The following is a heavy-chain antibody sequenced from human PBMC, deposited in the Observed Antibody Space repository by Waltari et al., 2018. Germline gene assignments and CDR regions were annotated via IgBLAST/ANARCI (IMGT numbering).Heavy chain of an antibody. D-gene: IGHD3-16*02. Sequence: EVQLLESAGGLVQPGAAMRLSWAASGFSFMGFAMTWVRQAPGEGLECVASISGSGATPFYADSVKGRFTIVRDNSRDTVYLQMNSLRVDDSAVYYCAKGSRGYTNYFFDSWGQGTLVSVSS. V-gene: IGHV3-23*01. CDR3: AKGSRGYTNYFFDS. J-gene: IGHJ4*02. CDR2: ISGSGATP. CDR1: GFSFMGFA.